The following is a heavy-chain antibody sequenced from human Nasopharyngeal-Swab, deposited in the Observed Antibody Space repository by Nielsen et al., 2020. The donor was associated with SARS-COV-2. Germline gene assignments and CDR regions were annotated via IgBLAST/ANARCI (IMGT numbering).Heavy chain of an antibody. J-gene: IGHJ6*03. V-gene: IGHV3-33*01. Sequence: VRQAPGKGLEWVAVIWYDGSNKYYADSVKGRFTISRDNSKNTLYLQMNSLRAEDTAVYYCARHPYYSGSYIGYYYYYMDVWGKGTTVTVSS. CDR3: ARHPYYSGSYIGYYYYYMDV. D-gene: IGHD1-26*01. CDR2: IWYDGSNK.